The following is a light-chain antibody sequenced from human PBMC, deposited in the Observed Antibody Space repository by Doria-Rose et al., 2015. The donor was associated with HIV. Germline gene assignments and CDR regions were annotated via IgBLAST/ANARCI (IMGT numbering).Light chain of an antibody. CDR3: QVFDSSRNVV. Sequence: GQAPLLVIYYTRDRPSGIPERFSGSTSGNTATLTISRVEAGDDADYYCQVFDSSRNVVFGGGTKLTVL. J-gene: IGLJ2*01. V-gene: IGLV3-21*04. CDR2: YTR.